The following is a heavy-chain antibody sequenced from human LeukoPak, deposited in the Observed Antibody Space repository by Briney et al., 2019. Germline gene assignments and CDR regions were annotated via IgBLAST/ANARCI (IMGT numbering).Heavy chain of an antibody. V-gene: IGHV3-21*01. J-gene: IGHJ3*02. Sequence: GGSLRLSCAASGFTFSSYSMNWVRQAPGKGLEWVSSISSSSSYIYYADSVKGRFTISRDNAKNSLYLQMNSLRAEDTAVYYCARIKLERHSDIWGQGTMVTVSS. CDR1: GFTFSSYS. CDR3: ARIKLERHSDI. D-gene: IGHD1-1*01. CDR2: ISSSSSYI.